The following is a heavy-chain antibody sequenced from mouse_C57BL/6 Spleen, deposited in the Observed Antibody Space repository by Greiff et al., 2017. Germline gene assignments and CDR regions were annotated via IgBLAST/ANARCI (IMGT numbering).Heavy chain of an antibody. CDR3: ARGMGYDGYYYYDY. Sequence: VQLQQSGPELVKPGASVKISCKASGYAFSSSWMNWVKQRPGKGLEWIGRIYPGDGDTNYNGKFKGKATLTADKSSSTAYMPLSSLTSEDSAVYFCARGMGYDGYYYYDYWGQGTTLTVSS. CDR1: GYAFSSSW. D-gene: IGHD2-3*01. CDR2: IYPGDGDT. V-gene: IGHV1-82*01. J-gene: IGHJ2*01.